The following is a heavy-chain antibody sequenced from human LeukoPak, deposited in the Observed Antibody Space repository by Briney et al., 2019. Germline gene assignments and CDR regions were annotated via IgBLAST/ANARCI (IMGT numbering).Heavy chain of an antibody. CDR3: ARDIVVVVAATPYYYYGMDV. V-gene: IGHV3-30-3*01. CDR1: GFTFSSYA. CDR2: ISYDGSNK. D-gene: IGHD2-15*01. J-gene: IGHJ6*02. Sequence: GGALRLPCAASGFTFSSYAMHWVRQAPGKGLEWVAVISYDGSNKYYADSVKGRFTISRDNSKNTLYLQMNSLRAEDTAVYYCARDIVVVVAATPYYYYGMDVWGQGTTVTVSS.